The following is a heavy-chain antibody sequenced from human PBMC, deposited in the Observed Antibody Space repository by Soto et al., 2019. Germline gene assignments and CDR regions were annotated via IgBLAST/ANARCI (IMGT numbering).Heavy chain of an antibody. CDR2: IYYSGST. J-gene: IGHJ1*01. Sequence: SETLSLTCTVSGGSISSGDYYWSWILHPPGKGLEWIGYIYYSGSTYYNPSLKSRVTISVDTSKNQFSLKLSSVTAADTAVYYCAIRIVDYYDSSGYARGQLAEYFQQWGQGTLVTVSS. D-gene: IGHD3-22*01. CDR3: AIRIVDYYDSSGYARGQLAEYFQQ. CDR1: GGSISSGDYY. V-gene: IGHV4-30-4*01.